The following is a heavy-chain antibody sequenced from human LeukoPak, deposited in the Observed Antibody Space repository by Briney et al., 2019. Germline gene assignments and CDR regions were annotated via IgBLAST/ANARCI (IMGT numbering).Heavy chain of an antibody. CDR2: IYHSGST. Sequence: SETLSLTCTVSGGSISSGGYYWSWIRQPPGKGLEWIGYIYHSGSTYYNPSLKSRVTISVDRSKNQFSLKLSSVTAADTAVYYCARSFSSSSDFDYWGQGTLVTVSS. V-gene: IGHV4-30-2*01. D-gene: IGHD6-6*01. CDR3: ARSFSSSSDFDY. CDR1: GGSISSGGYY. J-gene: IGHJ4*02.